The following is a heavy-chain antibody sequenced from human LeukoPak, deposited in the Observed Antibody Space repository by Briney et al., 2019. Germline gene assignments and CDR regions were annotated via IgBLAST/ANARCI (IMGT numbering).Heavy chain of an antibody. D-gene: IGHD2-15*01. Sequence: GGSLRLSCAASGFTFSSYAMHWVRQAPGKGLEWVAVISYDGSNKYYADSVKGRFTISRDNSKNTLYLQMNSLRAEDTAVYYCAREPSDCSGGSCYGGDYWGQGTLVTVSS. V-gene: IGHV3-30*04. J-gene: IGHJ4*02. CDR2: ISYDGSNK. CDR1: GFTFSSYA. CDR3: AREPSDCSGGSCYGGDY.